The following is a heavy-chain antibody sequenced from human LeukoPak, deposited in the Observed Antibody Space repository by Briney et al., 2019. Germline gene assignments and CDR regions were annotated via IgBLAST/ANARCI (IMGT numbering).Heavy chain of an antibody. CDR3: AKGGTNWGSDFDY. Sequence: GGSLRLSCAASGFTFNTYVMHWVRQAPGKGLEWVAVLSYDGSNIYYPESVKGRFTISRDNSKNTLYLQMNSLRTEDTAVYFCAKGGTNWGSDFDYWGQGTLVIVSS. V-gene: IGHV3-30*18. J-gene: IGHJ4*02. CDR1: GFTFNTYV. D-gene: IGHD1-1*01. CDR2: LSYDGSNI.